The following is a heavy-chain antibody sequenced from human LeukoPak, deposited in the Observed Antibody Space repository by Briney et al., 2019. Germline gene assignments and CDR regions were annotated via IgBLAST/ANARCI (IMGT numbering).Heavy chain of an antibody. CDR1: GGSFSGYY. V-gene: IGHV4-34*01. J-gene: IGHJ4*02. CDR2: INHSGST. Sequence: SETLSLTCAVYGGSFSGYYWSWIRQPPGKGLEWIGEINHSGSTNYNPSLKSRVTISVDTSKNQFSLKLSSVTAADTAVYYCARYRCSGGSCYIPSFDYWGQGTLVTVSS. CDR3: ARYRCSGGSCYIPSFDY. D-gene: IGHD2-15*01.